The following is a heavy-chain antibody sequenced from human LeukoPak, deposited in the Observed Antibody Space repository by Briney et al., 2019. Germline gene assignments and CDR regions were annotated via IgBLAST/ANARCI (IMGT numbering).Heavy chain of an antibody. J-gene: IGHJ3*02. CDR3: ARDADSSSGEAFDI. Sequence: ASVKVPCKASGYTFTGYYMHWVRQAPGQGLEWMGWINPNSGGTNYAQKFQGRVTMTRDTSISTAYMELSRLRSDDTAVYYCARDADSSSGEAFDIWGQGTMVTVSS. V-gene: IGHV1-2*02. CDR1: GYTFTGYY. D-gene: IGHD6-13*01. CDR2: INPNSGGT.